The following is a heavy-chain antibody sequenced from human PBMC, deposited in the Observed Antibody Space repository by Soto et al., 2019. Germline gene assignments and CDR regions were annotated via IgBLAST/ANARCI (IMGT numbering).Heavy chain of an antibody. CDR2: IYSGGST. V-gene: IGHV3-53*04. J-gene: IGHJ6*03. D-gene: IGHD6-6*01. Sequence: VQLVESGGGLVQPGGSLRLSCAASGFTVSSNYMSWVRQAPGKGLEWVSVIYSGGSTYYADSVKGRFTISRHNSKNTLYLQMNSLRAEDTAVYYCAREKGSSKDYYYYMDVWGKGTTVTVSS. CDR3: AREKGSSKDYYYYMDV. CDR1: GFTVSSNY.